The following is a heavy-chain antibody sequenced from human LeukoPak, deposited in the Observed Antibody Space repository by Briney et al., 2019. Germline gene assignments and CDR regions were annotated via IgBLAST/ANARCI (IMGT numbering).Heavy chain of an antibody. V-gene: IGHV4-59*01. CDR1: GGSISSYY. CDR3: ARAPAAPLHWFDP. Sequence: SETLSLTCTVSGGSISSYYWSWIRQPPGKGLEWIGYIYYSGSTNYNPSLKSRVTISVDTSKNQFSLKLSSVTAADTAVYYCARAPAAPLHWFDPWGQGTLVTVSS. CDR2: IYYSGST. D-gene: IGHD2-2*01. J-gene: IGHJ5*02.